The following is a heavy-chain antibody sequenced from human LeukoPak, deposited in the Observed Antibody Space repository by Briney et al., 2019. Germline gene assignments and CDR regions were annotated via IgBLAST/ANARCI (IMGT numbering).Heavy chain of an antibody. CDR3: ARVELGYCSSTSCYTPYYFDY. Sequence: SVKVSCKASGGTFSSYTIRWVRQAPGQGREWVGRIIPILGIANYAQKFQGRVTITADKSTSTAYMELSSLRSEDTAVYYCARVELGYCSSTSCYTPYYFDYWGQGTLVTVSS. CDR1: GGTFSSYT. J-gene: IGHJ4*02. D-gene: IGHD2-2*02. V-gene: IGHV1-69*02. CDR2: IIPILGIA.